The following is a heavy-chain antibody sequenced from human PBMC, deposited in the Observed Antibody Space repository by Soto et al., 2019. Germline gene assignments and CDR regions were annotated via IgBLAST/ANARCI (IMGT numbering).Heavy chain of an antibody. CDR2: IIPIFGTA. V-gene: IGHV1-69*13. CDR3: ARVMSGSYLAEYYYYGMDV. CDR1: GGTFSSYA. Sequence: GASVKVSCKASGGTFSSYAISWVRQAPGQGLEWMGGIIPIFGTANYAQKFQGRVTITADESTSTAYMELSSLRSEDTAVYYCARVMSGSYLAEYYYYGMDVWVQGTTVTVSS. D-gene: IGHD1-26*01. J-gene: IGHJ6*02.